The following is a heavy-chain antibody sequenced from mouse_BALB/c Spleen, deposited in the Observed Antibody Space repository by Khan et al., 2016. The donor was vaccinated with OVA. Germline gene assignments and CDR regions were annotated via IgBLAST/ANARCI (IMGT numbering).Heavy chain of an antibody. CDR2: IEPSDSFT. CDR1: GYPLTSYW. D-gene: IGHD1-1*01. V-gene: IGHV1-69*02. CDR3: VRSVHYGSSTWFAY. J-gene: IGHJ3*01. Sequence: QVQLQQPGAELVKPGASVKLSCKASGYPLTSYWLHWVKQRPGQGLEWIGEIEPSDSFTNYNQKFKGKATVTVDKSSSTTYLQLSSLTSEDSAVYYCVRSVHYGSSTWFAYWGQGTLVTVSA.